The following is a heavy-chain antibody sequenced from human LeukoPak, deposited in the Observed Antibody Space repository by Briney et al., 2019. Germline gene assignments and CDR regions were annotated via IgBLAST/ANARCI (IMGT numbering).Heavy chain of an antibody. D-gene: IGHD2-21*01. J-gene: IGHJ4*02. Sequence: GGALRLSCAASGLTVSSNYMGLVRQAPGKGLDGVSVIYGGVNTVYADSVQGIFTISRDNSQNPLYLQMSSLRAEDTAVYYRAKSPKTRFLFDYWGKGTLVTVSS. CDR2: IYGGVNT. V-gene: IGHV3-66*01. CDR1: GLTVSSNY. CDR3: AKSPKTRFLFDY.